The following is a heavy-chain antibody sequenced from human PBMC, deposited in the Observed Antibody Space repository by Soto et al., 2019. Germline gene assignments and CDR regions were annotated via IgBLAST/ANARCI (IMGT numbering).Heavy chain of an antibody. CDR3: ARASLAAPYYFDY. CDR2: ISSSSSYT. J-gene: IGHJ4*02. V-gene: IGHV3-11*06. Sequence: QVQLVESGGGLVQPGGSLRLSCAASGFTFSDYYMSWIRQAPGKGLEWVSYISSSSSYTNYADSVKGRFTISRDNAKNSLYLQMNSLRAEDTAVYYCARASLAAPYYFDYWGQGTLVTVSS. D-gene: IGHD6-13*01. CDR1: GFTFSDYY.